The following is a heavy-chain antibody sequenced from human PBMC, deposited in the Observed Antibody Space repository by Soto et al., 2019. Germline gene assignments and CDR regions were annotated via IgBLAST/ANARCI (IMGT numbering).Heavy chain of an antibody. V-gene: IGHV6-1*01. CDR2: TYYRSQWYN. CDR3: AKEFSSSASDDYYYYGMDV. CDR1: GDSVSSDTAA. J-gene: IGHJ6*02. Sequence: SQTLSLTCAISGDSVSSDTAAWNWIRQSPSRGLEWLGRTYYRSQWYNDYTLSVKSRITITPDTSKNQFSLQLNSVTPDDTAVYYCAKEFSSSASDDYYYYGMDVWGQRTTVTVSS. D-gene: IGHD6-6*01.